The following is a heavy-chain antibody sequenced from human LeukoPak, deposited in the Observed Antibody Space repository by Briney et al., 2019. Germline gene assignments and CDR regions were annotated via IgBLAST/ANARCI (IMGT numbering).Heavy chain of an antibody. J-gene: IGHJ3*02. V-gene: IGHV5-51*01. CDR2: IYPGESDT. CDR3: ARLRRDEAAFDI. Sequence: GGALQISCQGSGCIFTSYWIGGGREVPGKGVEGMGMIYPGESDTRDSPSFQGQVTISADKSIRTAYLQWSSLKASDTAMYYCARLRRDEAAFDIWGQGTMVTASS. D-gene: IGHD5-24*01. CDR1: GCIFTSYW.